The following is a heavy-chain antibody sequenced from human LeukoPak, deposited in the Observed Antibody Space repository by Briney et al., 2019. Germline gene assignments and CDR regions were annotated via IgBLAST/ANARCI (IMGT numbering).Heavy chain of an antibody. CDR3: ARGSEQQGAFDI. Sequence: GASVKVSCKASGGTFSSYAISWVRQAPGQGLEWMGGIIPIFGTANYTQKFQGRVTITTDESTSTAYMELSSLRSEDTAVYYCARGSEQQGAFDIWGQGTMVTVSS. V-gene: IGHV1-69*05. D-gene: IGHD6-13*01. CDR1: GGTFSSYA. CDR2: IIPIFGTA. J-gene: IGHJ3*02.